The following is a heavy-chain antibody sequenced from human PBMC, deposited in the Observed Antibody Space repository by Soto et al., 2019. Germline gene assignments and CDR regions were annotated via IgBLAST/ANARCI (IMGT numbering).Heavy chain of an antibody. J-gene: IGHJ4*02. CDR1: GGSISSSSYY. CDR3: ARHLVRPRRYFDY. Sequence: PSETLSLTCTVSGGSISSSSYYWGWIRQPPGKGLGWMGSIYYSGSTYYNPSLKSRVTISVDTSKNQFSLKLSSVTAADTAVYYCARHLVRPRRYFDYWGRRTLVTVSS. V-gene: IGHV4-39*01. D-gene: IGHD6-13*01. CDR2: IYYSGST.